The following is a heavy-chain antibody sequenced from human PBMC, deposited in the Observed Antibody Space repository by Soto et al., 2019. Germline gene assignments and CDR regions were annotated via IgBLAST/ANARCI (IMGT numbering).Heavy chain of an antibody. CDR2: MSPNSGNT. Sequence: ASVKVSCKASGYTFPSYDINWVRQATGQGLEWMGWMSPNSGNTGSAQKFQGRVTMTRNTSISTAYMELSSLRSEDTAVYYCARDFWGSQPDDAFDIWGQGTMVTVSS. CDR1: GYTFPSYD. V-gene: IGHV1-8*01. CDR3: ARDFWGSQPDDAFDI. J-gene: IGHJ3*02. D-gene: IGHD3-16*01.